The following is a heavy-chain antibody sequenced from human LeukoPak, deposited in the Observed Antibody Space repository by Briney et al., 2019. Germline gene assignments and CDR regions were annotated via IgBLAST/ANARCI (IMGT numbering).Heavy chain of an antibody. V-gene: IGHV3-48*03. Sequence: GGSLRLSCAASGFTFSSYEMNWVRQAPGKGLEWVSYISSSGSTIYYADSVKGRFTISRDDAKNSLYLQMNSLRAEDTAVYYCARDTIYLSFDYWGQGTLVTVSS. CDR2: ISSSGSTI. J-gene: IGHJ4*02. CDR3: ARDTIYLSFDY. CDR1: GFTFSSYE. D-gene: IGHD5-24*01.